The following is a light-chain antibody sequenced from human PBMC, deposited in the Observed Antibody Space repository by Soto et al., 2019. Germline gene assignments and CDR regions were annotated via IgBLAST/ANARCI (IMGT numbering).Light chain of an antibody. CDR1: QSISRY. Sequence: DIEMTQSPSSLSASAGDRVTITCRASQSISRYLNWYQKKKGKAPKLLIYAASSLQSGVPSRLSGSGYGTDFTITISSMQHEDFATYYCQQSYSNTPTFGQGTKVDIK. CDR2: AAS. J-gene: IGKJ1*01. V-gene: IGKV1-39*01. CDR3: QQSYSNTPT.